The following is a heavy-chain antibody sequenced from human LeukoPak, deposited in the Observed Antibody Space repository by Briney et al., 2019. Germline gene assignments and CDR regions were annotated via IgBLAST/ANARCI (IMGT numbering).Heavy chain of an antibody. CDR1: GDSVSSNSAA. J-gene: IGHJ4*02. CDR2: TYYRSKWYN. V-gene: IGHV6-1*01. D-gene: IGHD6-13*01. Sequence: SQTLSLTCAISGDSVSSNSAAWNWIRQSPSRGLEWLGRTYYRSKWYNGYAVSVKSRITINPDTSKNQFSLQLNSVTPENTAVYYCARDSGGSSSHGPLGYFDYWGQGTLVTVSS. CDR3: ARDSGGSSSHGPLGYFDY.